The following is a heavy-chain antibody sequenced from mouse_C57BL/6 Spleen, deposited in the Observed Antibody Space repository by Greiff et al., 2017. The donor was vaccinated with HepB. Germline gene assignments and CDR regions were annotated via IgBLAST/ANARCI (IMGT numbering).Heavy chain of an antibody. J-gene: IGHJ2*01. CDR1: GFTFSSYG. D-gene: IGHD1-1*01. CDR2: ISSGGSYT. Sequence: EVQLVESGGDLVKPGGSLKLSCAASGFTFSSYGMSWVRQTPDKRLEWVATISSGGSYTYYPDSVKGRFTISRDNAKNTLYLQMSSLKSEDTAMYYCARHPYYGSSRSLPYYFDYWGQGTTLTVSS. V-gene: IGHV5-6*01. CDR3: ARHPYYGSSRSLPYYFDY.